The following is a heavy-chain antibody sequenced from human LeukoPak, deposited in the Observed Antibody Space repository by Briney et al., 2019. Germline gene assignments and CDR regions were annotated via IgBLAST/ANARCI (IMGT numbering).Heavy chain of an antibody. V-gene: IGHV1-69*04. Sequence: GASVKVSCKASGGTFSSYAISWVRQAPGQGLEWMGRIIPILGIANYAQKFQGRVTMTRGTSTSTVYMELSSLRSEDTAVYYCARVTTNFDYWGQGTLVTVSS. D-gene: IGHD4-11*01. CDR1: GGTFSSYA. CDR3: ARVTTNFDY. CDR2: IIPILGIA. J-gene: IGHJ4*02.